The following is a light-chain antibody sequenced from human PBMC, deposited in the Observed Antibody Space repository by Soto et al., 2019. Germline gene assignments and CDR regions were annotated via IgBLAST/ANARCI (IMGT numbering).Light chain of an antibody. CDR2: EVS. CDR3: SSYTSSSTRV. Sequence: QSVLTQPASVSGSPGQSITISCTGTSSDVGGYNYVSWYQQHPGKAPKLMIYEVSNRPSGVSNRFSCSKSGNTASLTISGLQAEEEADYYCSSYTSSSTRVFGGGTKLTVL. V-gene: IGLV2-14*01. CDR1: SSDVGGYNY. J-gene: IGLJ2*01.